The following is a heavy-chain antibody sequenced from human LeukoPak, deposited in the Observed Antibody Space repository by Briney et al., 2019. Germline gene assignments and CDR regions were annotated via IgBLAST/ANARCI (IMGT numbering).Heavy chain of an antibody. CDR2: IYTSGST. V-gene: IGHV4-61*02. D-gene: IGHD2/OR15-2a*01. CDR3: ARDFSPHLPPASYDAFDI. J-gene: IGHJ3*02. Sequence: PSETLSLTCTVSGGSITSGSYYWSWIRQPAGKGLEWIGRIYTSGSTKYNPSLKSRVSISLDTSKNQFSLKLSSVTAADTAVYYCARDFSPHLPPASYDAFDIWGQGTMVTVSS. CDR1: GGSITSGSYY.